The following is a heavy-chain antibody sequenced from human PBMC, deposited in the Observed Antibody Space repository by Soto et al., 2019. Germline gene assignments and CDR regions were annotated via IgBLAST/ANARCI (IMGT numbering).Heavy chain of an antibody. CDR3: ARVGYCGWCLDY. J-gene: IGHJ4*02. D-gene: IGHD6-19*01. Sequence: GGSLRLSCAASGFTFSSYWMSWVRQVPGKGLEWVASVMPDGSETYYVDSVKGRLTISRDNAKNSVGLQMNSLRAEDTAVYYCARVGYCGWCLDYWGQGALVTVSS. CDR1: GFTFSSYW. V-gene: IGHV3-7*04. CDR2: VMPDGSET.